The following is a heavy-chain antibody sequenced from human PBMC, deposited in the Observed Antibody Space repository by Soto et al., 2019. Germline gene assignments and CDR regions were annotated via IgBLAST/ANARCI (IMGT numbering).Heavy chain of an antibody. D-gene: IGHD3-9*01. Sequence: GASVKVSCKASGYTFTSYGISWVRQAPGQGLEWMGWISAYNGNTNYAQKLQGRVTMTTDTSTSTAYMELRSLRSDDTAVYYCAKILTKWDPNSSSSGMDAGGKGTRVTFPS. CDR1: GYTFTSYG. CDR2: ISAYNGNT. CDR3: AKILTKWDPNSSSSGMDA. J-gene: IGHJ6*04. V-gene: IGHV1-18*01.